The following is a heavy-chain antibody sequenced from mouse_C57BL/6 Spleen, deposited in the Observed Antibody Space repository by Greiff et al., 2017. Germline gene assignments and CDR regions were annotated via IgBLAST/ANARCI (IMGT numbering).Heavy chain of an antibody. CDR2: IDPKNGGT. V-gene: IGHV1-72*01. CDR1: GYTFTSYW. Sequence: VQLQQPGAELVKPGASVKLSCKASGYTFTSYWMHWVKQRPGRGLEWIGSIDPKNGGTKYNEKFKSKATLTVDKPSSTAYMQLSSLTSEDSAVCCCARDDGQAWFAYWGQGTLVTVSA. D-gene: IGHD1-2*01. CDR3: ARDDGQAWFAY. J-gene: IGHJ3*01.